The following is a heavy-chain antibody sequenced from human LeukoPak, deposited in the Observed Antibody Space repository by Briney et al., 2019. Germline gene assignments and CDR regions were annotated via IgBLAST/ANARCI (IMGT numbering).Heavy chain of an antibody. J-gene: IGHJ4*02. CDR1: GFTFSSYW. V-gene: IGHV3-74*01. CDR3: TTIRPDY. Sequence: GGSLRLSCAASGFTFSSYWMHWVRQAPGKGLVWVSRIKSDDSSTDYADSVKSRFTISRDNAKNTLYLQMNSLRAEDTAVYYCTTIRPDYWGQGTLVTVSS. CDR2: IKSDDSST. D-gene: IGHD5-12*01.